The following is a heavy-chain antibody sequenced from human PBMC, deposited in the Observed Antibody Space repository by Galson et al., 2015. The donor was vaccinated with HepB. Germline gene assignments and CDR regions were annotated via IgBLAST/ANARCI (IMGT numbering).Heavy chain of an antibody. D-gene: IGHD6-13*01. CDR3: ARIIAAGD. CDR2: IWYDGSNK. V-gene: IGHV3-33*01. Sequence: SLRLSCAASGFTFSSYGMHWVRQAPGKGPEWVAAIWYDGSNKQYADSLKGRFTISRDNSKNTLYLQMNSLRVEDTAVYYCARIIAAGDWGQGTLVTVSS. CDR1: GFTFSSYG. J-gene: IGHJ4*02.